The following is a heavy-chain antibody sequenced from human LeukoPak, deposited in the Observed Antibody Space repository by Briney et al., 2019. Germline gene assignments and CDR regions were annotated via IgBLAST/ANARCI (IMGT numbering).Heavy chain of an antibody. Sequence: PIFGTANYAQKFQGRVTITTDEATSTAYMELSSLRSEDTAVYYCASGGGLRFLEWLFPFDYWGQGTLVTVSS. CDR3: ASGGGLRFLEWLFPFDY. D-gene: IGHD3-3*01. CDR2: PIFGTA. V-gene: IGHV1-69*05. J-gene: IGHJ4*02.